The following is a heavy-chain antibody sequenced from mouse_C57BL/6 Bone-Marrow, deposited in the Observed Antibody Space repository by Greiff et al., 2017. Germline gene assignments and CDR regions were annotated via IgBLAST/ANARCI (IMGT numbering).Heavy chain of an antibody. J-gene: IGHJ3*01. CDR1: GYTFTSYW. CDR2: IHPSDSDT. CDR3: AIFDYDQFAY. V-gene: IGHV1-74*01. D-gene: IGHD2-4*01. Sequence: QVQLKESGAELVKPGASVKVSCKASGYTFTSYWMHWVKQRPGQGLEWIGRIHPSDSDTNYNQKFKGKATLTVDKSSSTAYMQLSSLTSEDSAVYYCAIFDYDQFAYWGQGTLVTVSA.